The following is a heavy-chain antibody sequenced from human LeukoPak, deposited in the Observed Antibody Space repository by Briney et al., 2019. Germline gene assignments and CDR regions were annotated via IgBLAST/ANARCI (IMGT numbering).Heavy chain of an antibody. Sequence: GGSLRLSCAVSGITLSNYGMSWVRQAPGKGLEWVAGISGSGGGTNYADSVKGRFTISSDNPKNTLYLKMNSLRAEDTAVYFCAKRGVVIRVILVGFHKEAYYFDSWGQGALVTVSS. J-gene: IGHJ4*02. CDR2: ISGSGGGT. CDR1: GITLSNYG. D-gene: IGHD3-22*01. CDR3: AKRGVVIRVILVGFHKEAYYFDS. V-gene: IGHV3-23*01.